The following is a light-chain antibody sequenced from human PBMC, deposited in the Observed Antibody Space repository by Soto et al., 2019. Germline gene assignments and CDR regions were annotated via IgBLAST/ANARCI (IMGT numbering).Light chain of an antibody. CDR3: SSYTSASTLLYL. J-gene: IGLJ1*01. Sequence: QPVLTQPASVSGSPGQSITISCTGTSSDVGGYNYVSWYQQHPGIAPKLLIYGVTNRPSGVSTRFSGSKSGNTASLTISGLQAEDEADYLCSSYTSASTLLYLFGTGTKLTVL. CDR1: SSDVGGYNY. CDR2: GVT. V-gene: IGLV2-14*01.